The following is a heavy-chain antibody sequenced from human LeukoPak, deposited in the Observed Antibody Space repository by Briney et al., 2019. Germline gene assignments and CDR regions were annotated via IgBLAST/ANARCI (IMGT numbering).Heavy chain of an antibody. J-gene: IGHJ4*02. Sequence: SETLPLTCTVSGGFISCYYWTWIRQPPAKAPEWFGYIYYSGSTNYNPSLKSRVTISVDTSKNQFSLKLSSVTAADTAVYYCARARGGATHFDYWGQGTLVTVSS. CDR2: IYYSGST. CDR3: ARARGGATHFDY. D-gene: IGHD1-26*01. V-gene: IGHV4-59*01. CDR1: GGFISCYY.